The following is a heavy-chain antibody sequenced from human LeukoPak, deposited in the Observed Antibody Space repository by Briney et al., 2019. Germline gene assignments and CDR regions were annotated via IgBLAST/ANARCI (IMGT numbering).Heavy chain of an antibody. V-gene: IGHV3-23*01. D-gene: IGHD3-22*01. Sequence: GSLRLSCAASGFTFSNYAMSWVRQAPGKGLEWDSAISGSGGSTYYTDSVKGRFTISRDNSKNTLYLQMNSLRAEDTAVYYCATDRSGYSFFDYWGHGTLVIVSS. CDR3: ATDRSGYSFFDY. CDR1: GFTFSNYA. J-gene: IGHJ4*01. CDR2: ISGSGGST.